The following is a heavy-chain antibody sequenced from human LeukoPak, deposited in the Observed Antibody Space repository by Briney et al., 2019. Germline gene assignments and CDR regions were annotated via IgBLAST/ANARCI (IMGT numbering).Heavy chain of an antibody. CDR2: ISSYNGNT. CDR3: ARLDYGDYVGDLRLVY. Sequence: ASVKVSCKASGYTFTSYAIAWVRQAPGQGLEWMGWISSYNGNTNYAQKLQGRVTMTTDTSTSTAYMELRSLRSDDTAVYYRARLDYGDYVGDLRLVYWGQGTLVTVSS. CDR1: GYTFTSYA. J-gene: IGHJ4*02. D-gene: IGHD4-17*01. V-gene: IGHV1-18*01.